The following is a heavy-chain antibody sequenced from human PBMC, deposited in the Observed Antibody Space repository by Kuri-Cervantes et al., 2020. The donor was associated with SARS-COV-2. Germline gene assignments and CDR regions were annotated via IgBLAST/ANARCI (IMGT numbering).Heavy chain of an antibody. CDR1: GFTFSNYA. V-gene: IGHV3-23*05. CDR3: ARIPYSDR. D-gene: IGHD2-21*01. CDR2: FYSNGDT. Sequence: GESLKISCAASGFTFSNYAMSWVRQAPGKVLEIVSMFYSNGDTFYADSVRGRFTMSRDNSKNTVYLQMNSLRVEDTAVYYCARIPYSDRWGQGTLVTVSS. J-gene: IGHJ5*02.